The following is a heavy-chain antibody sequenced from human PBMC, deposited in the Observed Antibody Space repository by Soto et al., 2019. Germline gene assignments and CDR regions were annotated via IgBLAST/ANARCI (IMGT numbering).Heavy chain of an antibody. CDR3: ARDGLRSHYGMDV. D-gene: IGHD3-3*01. CDR2: IIPIFGTA. CDR1: GGTFSSYA. J-gene: IGHJ6*02. Sequence: SVKVSCKASGGTFSSYAISWVRQAPGQGLEWMGGIIPIFGTANYAQKFQGRVTITADESTSIAYMELSSLRSEDTAVYYCARDGLRSHYGMDVWGQGTTVTVSS. V-gene: IGHV1-69*13.